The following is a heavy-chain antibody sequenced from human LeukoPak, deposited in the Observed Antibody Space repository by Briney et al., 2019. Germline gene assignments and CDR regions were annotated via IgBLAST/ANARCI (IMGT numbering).Heavy chain of an antibody. D-gene: IGHD4-11*01. CDR1: GYTFTGYY. CDR2: INPNSGGT. J-gene: IGHJ4*02. Sequence: ASVKVSCKASGYTFTGYYIHWVRLAPGQGLEWMGWINPNSGGTNYAQKFQGRVTMTRDTSISTAYMELSRLTSDDTAVYYCARDAIVRDYSNSDYWGQGTLVTVSS. CDR3: ARDAIVRDYSNSDY. V-gene: IGHV1-2*02.